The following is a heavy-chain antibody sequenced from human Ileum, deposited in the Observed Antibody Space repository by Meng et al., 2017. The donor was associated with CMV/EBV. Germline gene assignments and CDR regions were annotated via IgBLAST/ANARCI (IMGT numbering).Heavy chain of an antibody. CDR2: INPSGGST. CDR1: GYTFTSYY. V-gene: IGHV1-46*01. Sequence: ASVKVSCKASGYTFTSYYMHWVRQAPGQGLEWMGIINPSGGSTSYAQKYQGRVTMTRDTSTSTVYMKLDNLGSEDTAIYYCARDRRSSHWFDPWGQGTLVTVSS. CDR3: ARDRRSSHWFDP. J-gene: IGHJ5*01.